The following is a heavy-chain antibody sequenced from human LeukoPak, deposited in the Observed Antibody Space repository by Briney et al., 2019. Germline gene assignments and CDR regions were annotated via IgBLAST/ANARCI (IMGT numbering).Heavy chain of an antibody. D-gene: IGHD3-22*01. CDR2: ISYDGSNK. Sequence: PGGSLRLSCAASGFTFSNYAMHWVRQAPGKGLEWVAVISYDGSNKYYADSVKGRFTISRDNSKNTLYLQMNSLRAEDTAVYYCAKDFRSRWDYYDSREDDYWGQGTLVTVSS. CDR3: AKDFRSRWDYYDSREDDY. CDR1: GFTFSNYA. J-gene: IGHJ4*02. V-gene: IGHV3-30*18.